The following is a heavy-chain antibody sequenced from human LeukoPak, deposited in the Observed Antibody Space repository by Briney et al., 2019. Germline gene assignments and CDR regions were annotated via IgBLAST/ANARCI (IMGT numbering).Heavy chain of an antibody. CDR3: ARESDSSSWYIHYYYYGMDV. CDR2: ISYDGSNK. Sequence: GGSLRLSCAASGFTFSSYAMHWVRQAPGKGLEWVAVISYDGSNKYYADSVKGRFTISRDNSKNTLYLQMNSLRAEDTAVYYCARESDSSSWYIHYYYYGMDVWGQGTTVTVSS. V-gene: IGHV3-30-3*01. J-gene: IGHJ6*02. CDR1: GFTFSSYA. D-gene: IGHD6-13*01.